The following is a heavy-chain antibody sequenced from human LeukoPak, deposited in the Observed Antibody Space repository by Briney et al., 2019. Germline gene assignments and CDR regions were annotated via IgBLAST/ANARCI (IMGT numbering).Heavy chain of an antibody. J-gene: IGHJ4*02. D-gene: IGHD5-18*01. CDR1: GASVNGNY. Sequence: PSETLSLTCIVSGASVNGNYWSWIRQPAGKGLEWIGRVFTSGGTSYNPSLKGRVTMSIDSSTNQFSLKLDSVTAADMAVYYCARDDVDTPTFDYWGPGMLVAVSS. CDR2: VFTSGGT. V-gene: IGHV4-4*07. CDR3: ARDDVDTPTFDY.